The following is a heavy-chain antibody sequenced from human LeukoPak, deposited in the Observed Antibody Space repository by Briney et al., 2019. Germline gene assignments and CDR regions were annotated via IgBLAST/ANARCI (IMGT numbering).Heavy chain of an antibody. CDR3: ARGGRVKHPQRRDYFDY. CDR1: GYTFTGYY. D-gene: IGHD2-15*01. Sequence: ASVKVSCKASGYTFTGYYMHWVRQAPGQGLEWMGWINPNSGGTNYAQKFQGRVTMTRDTSISTAYMELSRLRSDDTAVYYCARGGRVKHPQRRDYFDYWGQGTLVTVSS. V-gene: IGHV1-2*02. J-gene: IGHJ4*02. CDR2: INPNSGGT.